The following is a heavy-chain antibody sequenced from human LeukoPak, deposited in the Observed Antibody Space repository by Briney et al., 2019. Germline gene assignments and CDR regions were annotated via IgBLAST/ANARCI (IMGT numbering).Heavy chain of an antibody. V-gene: IGHV3-7*01. CDR2: IKQDGSEK. J-gene: IGHJ4*02. Sequence: GGSLRLSCAASGFTFRSYWMTWVRQAPRKGLEWVANIKQDGSEKYYVDSVKGRFTISRDNAKNSLYLQMNSLRAEDTAVYYCASTTSNYDILTGYELDYWGQGTLVTVSS. CDR3: ASTTSNYDILTGYELDY. CDR1: GFTFRSYW. D-gene: IGHD3-9*01.